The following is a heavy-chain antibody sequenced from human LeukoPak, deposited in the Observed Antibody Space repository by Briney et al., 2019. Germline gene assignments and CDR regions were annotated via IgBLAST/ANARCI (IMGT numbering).Heavy chain of an antibody. J-gene: IGHJ4*02. CDR1: GFSISDHF. CDR2: ITPEKTF. V-gene: IGHV3-69-1*02. CDR3: ARVPGGYDTLYDY. D-gene: IGHD5-12*01. Sequence: GGSLRLSCAASGFSISDHFMSWVRQAPGKAPEWVSYITPEKTFHYIDSVKGRFTISRDNAKNSLYLQMNSLSAEDTAVYYCARVPGGYDTLYDYWGQGTLATVSS.